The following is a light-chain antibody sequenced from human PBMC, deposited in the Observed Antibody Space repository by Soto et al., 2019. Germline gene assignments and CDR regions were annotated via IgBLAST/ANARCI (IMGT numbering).Light chain of an antibody. J-gene: IGKJ5*01. CDR1: QSVSSIY. Sequence: EIVLTQSPGTLSLSPGERATLSCRASQSVSSIYFAWYQQKPGQAPSLLIYGASSRATGIPDRFSGSGSGTDFPLTVSRLAAEEFAVYHCQWFGTSFPSSFGQGTRLEIK. CDR2: GAS. CDR3: QWFGTSFPSS. V-gene: IGKV3-20*01.